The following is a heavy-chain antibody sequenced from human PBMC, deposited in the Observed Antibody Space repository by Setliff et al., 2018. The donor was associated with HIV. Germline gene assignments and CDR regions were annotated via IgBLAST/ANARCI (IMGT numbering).Heavy chain of an antibody. CDR1: GYSFTGYW. CDR3: ARPSSPGHYYDYAMDV. V-gene: IGHV5-51*01. D-gene: IGHD1-1*01. J-gene: IGHJ6*02. Sequence: PWESLKISCKASGYSFTGYWIGWVRQMPGKGLEWMGIIYPSNSDTRYSLSFQGQVTISADKSITNAYLQWSSLKASDTAMYYCARPSSPGHYYDYAMDVWGQGTTVTVSS. CDR2: IYPSNSDT.